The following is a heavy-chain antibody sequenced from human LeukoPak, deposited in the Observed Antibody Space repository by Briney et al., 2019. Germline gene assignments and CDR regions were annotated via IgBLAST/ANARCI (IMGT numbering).Heavy chain of an antibody. V-gene: IGHV4-4*07. Sequence: SETLSLTCTVSGGSVSNYYWSWVRQPAGKGLEWIGRIYGSGTTRYNPSLQSRVTVSVDVSKNQFSLKLTSMTAADTAVYFCARGMAEAYDYNWFDPWGQGILVTVSS. CDR3: ARGMAEAYDYNWFDP. CDR1: GGSVSNYY. D-gene: IGHD5-12*01. J-gene: IGHJ5*02. CDR2: IYGSGTT.